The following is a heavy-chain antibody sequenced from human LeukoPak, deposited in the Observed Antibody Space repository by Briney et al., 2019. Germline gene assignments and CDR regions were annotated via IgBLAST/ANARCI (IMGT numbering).Heavy chain of an antibody. Sequence: ASVKVSCKASGYTFTSYGISWVRQAPGQGLEWMAWITAYNGNANYAQKFQGRVTMTTDKSTSTAYMELRSLRSDDTAVYYCARERWSSGWAYYYYYGMDVWGQGTTVTVSS. CDR1: GYTFTSYG. CDR2: ITAYNGNA. D-gene: IGHD6-19*01. V-gene: IGHV1-18*01. J-gene: IGHJ6*02. CDR3: ARERWSSGWAYYYYYGMDV.